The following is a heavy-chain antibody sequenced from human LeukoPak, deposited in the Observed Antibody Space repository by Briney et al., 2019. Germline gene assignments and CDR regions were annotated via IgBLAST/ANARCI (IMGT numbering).Heavy chain of an antibody. J-gene: IGHJ1*01. D-gene: IGHD3-22*01. CDR2: INPNSGGT. Sequence: ASVKVSCKASGYSFTAYYIHWVRQALGQGLEWMGWINPNSGGTNYAQKFQGRVTMTRDMSISTVYMELSRLRSDDTAVYYCARDLIVVVNPKPEYFQHWGQGTLVTVSS. V-gene: IGHV1-2*02. CDR3: ARDLIVVVNPKPEYFQH. CDR1: GYSFTAYY.